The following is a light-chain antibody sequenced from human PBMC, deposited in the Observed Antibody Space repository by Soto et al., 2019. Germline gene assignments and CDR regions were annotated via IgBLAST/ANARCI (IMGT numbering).Light chain of an antibody. J-gene: IGLJ1*01. CDR1: SXDIGSYNR. CDR2: EVT. CDR3: SSYTNINTRACV. V-gene: IGLV2-14*01. Sequence: QSVLTQPASVSGSPGQSITISCTGTSXDIGSYNRVSWYQQHPGKAPKLIIYEVTDRPSGVSNRFSGSKSGNTASLTISGLQAEDEAEYSCSSYTNINTRACVFGTGTKVTVL.